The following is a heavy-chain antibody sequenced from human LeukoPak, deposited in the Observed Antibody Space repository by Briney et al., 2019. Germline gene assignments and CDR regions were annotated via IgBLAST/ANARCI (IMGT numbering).Heavy chain of an antibody. D-gene: IGHD2-8*01. V-gene: IGHV3-48*01. CDR2: LSSSSSNI. Sequence: PGGSLRLSCAASGFTFSSYSMNWVRQAPGKGLEWLSYLSSSSSNIYYADSVKGRFSISRDSSKNILYLQMNSLRAEDTAVYYCAKDRCSNGVGCYYYYMDVWGKGTTVTISS. CDR1: GFTFSSYS. CDR3: AKDRCSNGVGCYYYYMDV. J-gene: IGHJ6*03.